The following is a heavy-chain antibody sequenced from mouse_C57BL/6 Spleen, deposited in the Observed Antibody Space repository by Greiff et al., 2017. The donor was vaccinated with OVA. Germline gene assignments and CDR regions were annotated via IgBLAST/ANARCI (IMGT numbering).Heavy chain of an antibody. CDR1: GYTFTSYG. J-gene: IGHJ3*01. D-gene: IGHD4-1*01. V-gene: IGHV1-81*01. CDR3: ARSGETGPWFAY. Sequence: VQLKESGAELARPGASVKLSCKASGYTFTSYGISWVKQRTGQGLEWIGEIYPRSGNTYYNEKFKGKATLTADKSSSTAYMELRSLTSEDSAVYFCARSGETGPWFAYWGQGTLVTVSA. CDR2: IYPRSGNT.